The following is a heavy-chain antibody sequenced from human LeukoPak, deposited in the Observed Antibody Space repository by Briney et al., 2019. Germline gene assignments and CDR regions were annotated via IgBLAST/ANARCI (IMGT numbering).Heavy chain of an antibody. V-gene: IGHV3-74*01. CDR2: ITPDGTST. D-gene: IGHD3-3*01. J-gene: IGHJ3*02. CDR3: ARGAFGVYAFDI. Sequence: GGSLRLSCEASGFTFSTYWMHWVRQAPGKGLVWVSRITPDGTSTTYADSVRGRFTISRDNAKNTLYVQMNSLRAEDTAVYYCARGAFGVYAFDIWGQGTMVTVSS. CDR1: GFTFSTYW.